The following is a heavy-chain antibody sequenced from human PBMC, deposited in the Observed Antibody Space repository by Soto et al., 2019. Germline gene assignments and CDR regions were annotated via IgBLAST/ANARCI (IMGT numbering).Heavy chain of an antibody. CDR3: ASEDSPKPLYYDSSGYYRDFNY. J-gene: IGHJ4*02. CDR2: ISSGSETI. V-gene: IGHV3-48*02. D-gene: IGHD3-22*01. Sequence: GGSLRLSCAASGFTFNSYSMNWVRQAPGKGLEWVSYISSGSETIHYADSLKGRFTISRDNAKNSLYLQMSSLRDDDTVVNYCASEDSPKPLYYDSSGYYRDFNYWGQGTLVTVSS. CDR1: GFTFNSYS.